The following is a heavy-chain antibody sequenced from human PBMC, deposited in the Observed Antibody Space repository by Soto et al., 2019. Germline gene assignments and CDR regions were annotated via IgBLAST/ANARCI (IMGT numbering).Heavy chain of an antibody. J-gene: IGHJ4*02. Sequence: QVQLVESGGGVVQLGRSLRLSCAASGFTFSSYGMHWVRQAPGKGLEWVAVISYDGSNKYYADSVKGRFTISRDNSKNTLYLQMNSLRAEDTAVYYCAKDLSLRITIFGVVQGWGQGTLVTVSS. V-gene: IGHV3-30*18. CDR3: AKDLSLRITIFGVVQG. D-gene: IGHD3-3*01. CDR2: ISYDGSNK. CDR1: GFTFSSYG.